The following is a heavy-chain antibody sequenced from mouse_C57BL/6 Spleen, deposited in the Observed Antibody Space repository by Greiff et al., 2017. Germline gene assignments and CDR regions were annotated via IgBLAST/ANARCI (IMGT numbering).Heavy chain of an antibody. V-gene: IGHV10-1*01. CDR2: IRSKSNNYAT. D-gene: IGHD2-2*01. J-gene: IGHJ4*01. CDR3: VRRGYDEAMDY. Sequence: EVQRVESGGGLVQPKGSLKLSCAASGFSFNTYAMNWVRQAPGKGLEWVARIRSKSNNYATYYADSVKDRFTISRDDSESMLYLQMNNLKTEDTAMYYCVRRGYDEAMDYWGQGTSVTVSS. CDR1: GFSFNTYA.